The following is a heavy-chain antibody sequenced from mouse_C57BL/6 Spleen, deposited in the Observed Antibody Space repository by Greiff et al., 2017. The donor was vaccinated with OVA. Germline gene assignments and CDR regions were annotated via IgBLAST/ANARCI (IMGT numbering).Heavy chain of an antibody. V-gene: IGHV1-26*01. CDR3: ARTELEYDGSSYDPSYWYFDV. CDR1: GYTFTDYY. Sequence: EVQLQQSGPELVKPGASVKISCKASGYTFTDYYMNWVKQSHGKSLEWIGDINPNNGGTSYNQKFKGKATLTVDKSSSTAYMELRSLTSEDSAVYYCARTELEYDGSSYDPSYWYFDVWGTGTTVTVSS. D-gene: IGHD1-1*01. CDR2: INPNNGGT. J-gene: IGHJ1*03.